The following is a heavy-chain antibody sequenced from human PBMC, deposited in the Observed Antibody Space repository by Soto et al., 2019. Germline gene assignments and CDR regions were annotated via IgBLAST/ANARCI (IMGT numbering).Heavy chain of an antibody. V-gene: IGHV1-69*06. CDR1: GGTFSSYA. J-gene: IGHJ5*02. D-gene: IGHD2-2*01. CDR3: ARGGYCSSTSCYCLDP. CDR2: IIPIFGTA. Sequence: SVKVSCKASGGTFSSYAISWVRQAPGQGLEWMGGIIPIFGTANYAQKFQGRVTITADKSTSTAYMELSSLRSEDTAVYYCARGGYCSSTSCYCLDPWGQGTLVTVSS.